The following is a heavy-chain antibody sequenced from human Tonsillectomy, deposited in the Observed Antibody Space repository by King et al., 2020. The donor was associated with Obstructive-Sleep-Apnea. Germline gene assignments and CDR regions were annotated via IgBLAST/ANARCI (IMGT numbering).Heavy chain of an antibody. J-gene: IGHJ4*02. CDR3: TRDSDFWSGYYDDDFDY. V-gene: IGHV3-15*01. Sequence: EVQLVESGGGLVKPGGSLRLSCAASGFTFSNAWMSWVRQAPGKGLQWVGRIKSKTDGGTTDYAAPVKGRFTVSRDDSKNTLSLQMNSLKTEDTAVYYCTRDSDFWSGYYDDDFDYWGQGTLVTVSS. CDR1: GFTFSNAW. D-gene: IGHD3-3*01. CDR2: IKSKTDGGTT.